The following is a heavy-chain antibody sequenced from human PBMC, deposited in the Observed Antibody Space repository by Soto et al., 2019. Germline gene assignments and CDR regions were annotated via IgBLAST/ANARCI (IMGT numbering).Heavy chain of an antibody. Sequence: QVQLQQWGAGPLRPLETLSLTCGVSGGSFSGYYWAWIRQSPGKGLEWIGEINDRGSINYNPSLKSGISISVGKSKNPYARNGKVFIAADPGLRYFAREGHGVLAGAPCVWELEPWGRGTLVTVSS. D-gene: IGHD3-16*01. CDR3: AREGHGVLAGAPCVWELEP. CDR1: GGSFSGYY. V-gene: IGHV4-34*01. J-gene: IGHJ2*01. CDR2: INDRGSI.